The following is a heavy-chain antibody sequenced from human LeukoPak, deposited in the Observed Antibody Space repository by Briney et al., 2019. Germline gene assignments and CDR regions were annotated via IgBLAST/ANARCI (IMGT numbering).Heavy chain of an antibody. CDR3: ARVPALTMVRGVIINPSYFDY. D-gene: IGHD3-10*01. V-gene: IGHV3-7*01. CDR2: IKQDGSDN. J-gene: IGHJ4*02. CDR1: GFTFSSYW. Sequence: GGSLRLSCAASGFTFSSYWMTWVRQAPGKGLEWVANIKQDGSDNYYVDSVKGRFTISRDNAKNSLYLQMNSLRAEDTAVYYCARVPALTMVRGVIINPSYFDYWGQGTLVTVSS.